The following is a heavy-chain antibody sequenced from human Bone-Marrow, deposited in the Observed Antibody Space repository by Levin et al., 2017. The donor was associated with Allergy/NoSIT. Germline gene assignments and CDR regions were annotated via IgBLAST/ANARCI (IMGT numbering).Heavy chain of an antibody. D-gene: IGHD6-19*01. J-gene: IGHJ4*02. V-gene: IGHV4-61*01. CDR3: ARDDRGTIGWFDIYY. CDR1: GGSVSSGTHY. CDR2: IYSTGST. Sequence: SETLSLTCSVSGGSVSSGTHYWSWIRQPPGKGLEWIGYIYSTGSTNYNLSLKSRVTISLDTSKNQFSLKLNSVTAADTAVYYCARDDRGTIGWFDIYYWGQGTLVTVSP.